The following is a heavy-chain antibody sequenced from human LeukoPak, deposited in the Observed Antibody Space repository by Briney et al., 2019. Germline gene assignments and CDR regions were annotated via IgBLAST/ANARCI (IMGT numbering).Heavy chain of an antibody. Sequence: SETLSLTCSVSGGTISGHYWSWIRQPPGKGLEWIGYIYHTGSTSYNPSLKSRVTVSVDTSKNQFSLKLSSVTAADTAVYYCAREAYSSSFGPWGQGTLVTVSS. CDR1: GGTISGHY. V-gene: IGHV4-59*11. J-gene: IGHJ5*02. D-gene: IGHD6-6*01. CDR2: IYHTGST. CDR3: AREAYSSSFGP.